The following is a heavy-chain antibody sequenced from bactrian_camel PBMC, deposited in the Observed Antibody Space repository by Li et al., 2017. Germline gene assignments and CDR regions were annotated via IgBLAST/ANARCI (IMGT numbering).Heavy chain of an antibody. Sequence: HVQLVESGGGSVQAGNSLQLTCTVSGIRYKGYCLGWFRRAPGKEKEGVAAIDADGSASYADSVKGRFTISKGYPKNTLYLQMTNLKPEDTAMYYCAAFTMSAADVRRRRGVRCGLGGEYNYWGQGTQVTVS. V-gene: IGHV3S26*01. CDR3: AAFTMSAADVRRRRGVRCGLGGEYNY. D-gene: IGHD4*01. J-gene: IGHJ4*01. CDR1: GIRYKGYC. CDR2: IDADGSA.